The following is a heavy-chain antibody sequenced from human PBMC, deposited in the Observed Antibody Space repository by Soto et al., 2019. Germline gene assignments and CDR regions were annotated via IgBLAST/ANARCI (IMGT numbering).Heavy chain of an antibody. CDR2: INHSGSA. Sequence: QVQLQQWGAGLLKPSETLSLTCAFDGGSFSGHFWTWIRLPPGKGLEWIGEINHSGSANYNPSLKRRVTISLDPSENHFSLSLTAVTAADTAVYYCARGQWLPRGEDWGQGTLVTVSS. CDR3: ARGQWLPRGED. J-gene: IGHJ4*02. CDR1: GGSFSGHF. D-gene: IGHD6-19*01. V-gene: IGHV4-34*01.